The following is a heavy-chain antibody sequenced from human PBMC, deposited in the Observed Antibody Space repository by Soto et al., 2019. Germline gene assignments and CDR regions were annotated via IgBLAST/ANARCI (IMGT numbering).Heavy chain of an antibody. CDR2: MYNTGST. J-gene: IGHJ6*02. CDR3: ARDLWGYCGTDCYPLDV. CDR1: GGSISSYY. V-gene: IGHV4-59*01. D-gene: IGHD2-21*02. Sequence: SETLSLTCTVSGGSISSYYWSWIRQPPGKGLEWIGYMYNTGSTVYNPSFKSRVTISVDTSKNQFCLKLNSVTAAGTAVYYCARDLWGYCGTDCYPLDVWGQGTTVTVSS.